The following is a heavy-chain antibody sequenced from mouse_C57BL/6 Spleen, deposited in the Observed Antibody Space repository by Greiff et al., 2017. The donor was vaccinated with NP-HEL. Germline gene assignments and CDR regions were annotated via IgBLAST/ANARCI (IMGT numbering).Heavy chain of an antibody. CDR3: ARRGVYYGYGYFDY. CDR1: GYTFTDYY. CDR2: INPNNGGT. V-gene: IGHV1-26*01. Sequence: VQLQQSGPELVKPGASVKISCKASGYTFTDYYMNWVKQSHGKSLEWIGDINPNNGGTSYNQKFKGKATLTVDKSSSTAYMELRSLTSEDSAVYYCARRGVYYGYGYFDYWGQGTTLTVSS. D-gene: IGHD2-2*01. J-gene: IGHJ2*01.